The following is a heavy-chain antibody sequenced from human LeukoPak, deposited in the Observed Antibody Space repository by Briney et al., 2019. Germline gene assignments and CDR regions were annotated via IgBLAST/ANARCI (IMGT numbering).Heavy chain of an antibody. V-gene: IGHV1-18*01. Sequence: ASVKVSCKASGYTFTSYGISWVRQAPGQGLEWMGWISAYNGNTNYAQKLQGRVTMTTDTSTSTAYMELRSLRSDDTAVYYCARDSALSSGRDYYYYYYMDVWGKGTTVTVSS. CDR3: ARDSALSSGRDYYYYYYMDV. CDR1: GYTFTSYG. CDR2: ISAYNGNT. D-gene: IGHD6-19*01. J-gene: IGHJ6*03.